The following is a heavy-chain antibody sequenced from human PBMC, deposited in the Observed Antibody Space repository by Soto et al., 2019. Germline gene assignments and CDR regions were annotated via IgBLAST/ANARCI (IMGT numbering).Heavy chain of an antibody. CDR3: AIDRAGSSGWRRGYYSHPGMDV. Sequence: SETLSLTCVVSGGSITSYHWSWIRQFPGKGLEWIAYTAYTGNTNYNPSLKSRVTISMDTSKNQLSLKVTSMTAADTAVYYCAIDRAGSSGWRRGYYSHPGMDVCGPGTTVT. J-gene: IGHJ6*02. CDR2: TAYTGNT. D-gene: IGHD6-19*01. V-gene: IGHV4-59*01. CDR1: GGSITSYH.